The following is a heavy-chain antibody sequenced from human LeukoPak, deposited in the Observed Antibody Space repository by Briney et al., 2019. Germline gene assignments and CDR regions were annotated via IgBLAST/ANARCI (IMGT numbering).Heavy chain of an antibody. CDR2: INPNSGGT. Sequence: ASVKVSCKASGYTFTGYYMHWVRQAPGQGLEWMGWINPNSGGTNYAQKFQGRVTMTRDTSNSTAYMELSRLRSDDTAVYYCAGDYYDSSGLNDAFDIWGQGTMVTVSS. V-gene: IGHV1-2*02. CDR3: AGDYYDSSGLNDAFDI. D-gene: IGHD3-22*01. CDR1: GYTFTGYY. J-gene: IGHJ3*02.